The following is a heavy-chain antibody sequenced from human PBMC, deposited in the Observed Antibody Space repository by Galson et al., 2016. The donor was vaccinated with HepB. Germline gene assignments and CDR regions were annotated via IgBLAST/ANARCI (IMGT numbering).Heavy chain of an antibody. D-gene: IGHD3-3*01. V-gene: IGHV3-23*01. CDR2: ITGGTRS. Sequence: SLRLSCAASGFAFRNYAMSWVRQAPGKGLEWVSGITGGTRSYYIDSVKGRFSISRDNSKNTLYLQMNNLRVEDTGMYYCAKDPIDSLFGVDPRAFDSWGQGTLVGVSS. J-gene: IGHJ4*02. CDR3: AKDPIDSLFGVDPRAFDS. CDR1: GFAFRNYA.